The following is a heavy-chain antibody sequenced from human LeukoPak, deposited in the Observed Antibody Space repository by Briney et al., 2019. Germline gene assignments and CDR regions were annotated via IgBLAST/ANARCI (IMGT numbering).Heavy chain of an antibody. CDR1: GGSISSGDYY. V-gene: IGHV4-30-4*01. J-gene: IGHJ4*02. CDR3: ARGRPSPFGELAYYFDY. D-gene: IGHD3-10*01. CDR2: IYYSGST. Sequence: SQTLSLTCTVSGGSISSGDYYWSWIRQPPGKGLEWIGYIYYSGSTYYNPSLKSRVTISVDTSKNQSSLKLSSVTAADTAVYYCARGRPSPFGELAYYFDYWGQGTLVTVSS.